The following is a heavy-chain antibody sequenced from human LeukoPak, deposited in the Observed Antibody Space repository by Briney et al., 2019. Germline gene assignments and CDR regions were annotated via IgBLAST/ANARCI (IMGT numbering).Heavy chain of an antibody. CDR2: ISGSGGST. J-gene: IGHJ5*02. Sequence: GGSLRLSCAASGFTFSSYAMSWVRQAPGKGLEWVSAISGSGGSTYYADSVKGRFTISRDNSENTLYLQMNSLRAEDTAVYYCAGYCSSTSCYTQFDPWGQGTLVTVSS. V-gene: IGHV3-23*01. D-gene: IGHD2-2*02. CDR3: AGYCSSTSCYTQFDP. CDR1: GFTFSSYA.